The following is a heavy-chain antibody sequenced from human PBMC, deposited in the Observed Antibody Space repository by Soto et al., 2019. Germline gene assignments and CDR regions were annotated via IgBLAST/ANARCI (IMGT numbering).Heavy chain of an antibody. Sequence: SETLSLTCAVYGGSFSGYYWNWIRQPPGKGLEWIGEINHTGSTNYNPSLKSRVTISVDTSKNQFSLKLSSVTAADTAVYYRARAGLRGGWYYYWGQGTLVTVSS. CDR1: GGSFSGYY. CDR2: INHTGST. V-gene: IGHV4-34*01. D-gene: IGHD6-19*01. J-gene: IGHJ4*02. CDR3: ARAGLRGGWYYY.